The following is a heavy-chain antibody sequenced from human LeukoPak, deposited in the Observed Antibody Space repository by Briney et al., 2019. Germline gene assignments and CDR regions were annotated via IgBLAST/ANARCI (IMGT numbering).Heavy chain of an antibody. D-gene: IGHD7-27*01. Sequence: ASVKVSCKASGYTLTKNHLYWVRQAPGQGLEWMGWIDPKSGGTNFAQNFQGRLTMTRDTSINTAYMELTRLTSDDTTVYYCARELGTNAFDVWGQGTMVTVSS. CDR2: IDPKSGGT. J-gene: IGHJ3*01. CDR3: ARELGTNAFDV. V-gene: IGHV1-2*02. CDR1: GYTLTKNH.